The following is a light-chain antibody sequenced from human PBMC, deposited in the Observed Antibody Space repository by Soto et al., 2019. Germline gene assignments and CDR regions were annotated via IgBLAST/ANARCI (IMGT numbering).Light chain of an antibody. CDR2: TLS. V-gene: IGKV3-15*01. CDR3: RQYHKCPPST. J-gene: IGKJ1*01. Sequence: EIVLTQSPATLSSFPGDRVTLSCRASQSVRNNLAWYQQKPGLAPSLLISTLSTIDTVFTARVRGNWSATEFSLTISRVQSYDFGLWYRRQYHKCPPSTFFRGPKV. CDR1: QSVRNN.